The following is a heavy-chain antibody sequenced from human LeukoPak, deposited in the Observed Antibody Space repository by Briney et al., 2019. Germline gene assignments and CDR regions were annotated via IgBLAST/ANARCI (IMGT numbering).Heavy chain of an antibody. D-gene: IGHD2-2*01. Sequence: KPSETLSLTCTVSGGSTSSSSYYWGWIRQPPGKGLEWIGSIYYSGSSNYNPSLKSRVTISVDTSKNQFSLKLRSVTAADTAVYYCARQRGYCSGTSCYAWFDPWGQGTLVTV. CDR3: ARQRGYCSGTSCYAWFDP. V-gene: IGHV4-39*01. CDR2: IYYSGSS. CDR1: GGSTSSSSYY. J-gene: IGHJ5*02.